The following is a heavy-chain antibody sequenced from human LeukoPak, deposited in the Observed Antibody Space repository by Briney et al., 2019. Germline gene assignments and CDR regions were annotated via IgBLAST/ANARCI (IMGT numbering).Heavy chain of an antibody. CDR2: IKQDGSEK. CDR3: ARGRYSSGYYEFVY. CDR1: GFTFSSYW. Sequence: GGSLRLSCAASGFTFSSYWMSWVRQAPGKGLEWVANIKQDGSEKYYVDSVKGRFTISRDNAKNSLYLQMNSLRAEDTAAYFCARGRYSSGYYEFVYWGQGTLVTVSS. J-gene: IGHJ4*02. D-gene: IGHD6-19*01. V-gene: IGHV3-7*04.